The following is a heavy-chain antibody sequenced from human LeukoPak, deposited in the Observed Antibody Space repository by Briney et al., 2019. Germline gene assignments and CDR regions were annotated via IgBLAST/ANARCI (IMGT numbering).Heavy chain of an antibody. D-gene: IGHD3-16*01. CDR2: IGGNGET. J-gene: IGHJ4*02. V-gene: IGHV3-23*01. CDR3: ARASWVSSTDAVR. Sequence: GGSLRLSCAASGLSFSSFAMSWVRQGPARGLEWVSSIGGNGETFYADSVEGRFTLSSDSSRNTVYFQLNNLRVEDTAIYYCARASWVSSTDAVRWGQGTLVTVSS. CDR1: GLSFSSFA.